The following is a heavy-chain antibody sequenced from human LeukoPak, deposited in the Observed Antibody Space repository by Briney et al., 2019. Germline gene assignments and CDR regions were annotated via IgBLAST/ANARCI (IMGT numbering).Heavy chain of an antibody. Sequence: SVKVSCKASGGTFSSYAISWVRQAPGQGLEWMGGIIPIFGTANYAQKFQGRVTITADESTSTAYIELSSLRSEDTAVYYCVRDGSYYDTSGYYYLYWGQGTLVTVSS. V-gene: IGHV1-69*13. J-gene: IGHJ4*02. CDR2: IIPIFGTA. CDR3: VRDGSYYDTSGYYYLY. CDR1: GGTFSSYA. D-gene: IGHD3-22*01.